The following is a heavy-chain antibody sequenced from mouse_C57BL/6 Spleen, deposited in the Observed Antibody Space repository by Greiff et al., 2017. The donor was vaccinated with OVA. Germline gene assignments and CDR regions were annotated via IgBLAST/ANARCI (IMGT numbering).Heavy chain of an antibody. J-gene: IGHJ4*01. CDR2: IWSDGST. D-gene: IGHD2-4*01. Sequence: VKLQESGPGLVAPSQSLSITCTVSGFSLTSYGVHWVRQPPGKGLEWLVVIWSDGSTTYNSALKSRLSISKDNSKSQVFLKMNSLQTDDTAMYYCARHAFYYDYDGDAMDYWGQGTSVTVSS. CDR3: ARHAFYYDYDGDAMDY. CDR1: GFSLTSYG. V-gene: IGHV2-6-1*01.